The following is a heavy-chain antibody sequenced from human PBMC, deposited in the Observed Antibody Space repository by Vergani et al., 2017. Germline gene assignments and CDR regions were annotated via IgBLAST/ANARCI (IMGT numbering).Heavy chain of an antibody. CDR2: IYTSGST. Sequence: QVQLQESGPGLVKPSQTLSLTCTVSGGTISSGSYYWSWIRQPAGKGLEWIGRIYTSGSTNYNPSLKSRVTISVDTSKNQFSLKLSSVTAADTAVYYGARDDYGGDYYYYGMDVWGQGTTVTVSS. CDR3: ARDDYGGDYYYYGMDV. J-gene: IGHJ6*02. CDR1: GGTISSGSYY. D-gene: IGHD4-17*01. V-gene: IGHV4-61*02.